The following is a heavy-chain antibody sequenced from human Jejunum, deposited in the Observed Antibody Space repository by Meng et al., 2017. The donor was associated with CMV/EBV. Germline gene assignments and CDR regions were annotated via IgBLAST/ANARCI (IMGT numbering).Heavy chain of an antibody. V-gene: IGHV1-2*02. CDR3: ARRGPVAGTLDY. CDR2: INPNSGGT. D-gene: IGHD6-19*01. J-gene: IGHJ4*02. Sequence: WVRQAPGQGLVWIGWINPNSGGTDFVEKFQGRVTLTRDTCITTYYMEVSGLTSDDTDVYYWARRGPVAGTLDYWGQGTLLTVSS.